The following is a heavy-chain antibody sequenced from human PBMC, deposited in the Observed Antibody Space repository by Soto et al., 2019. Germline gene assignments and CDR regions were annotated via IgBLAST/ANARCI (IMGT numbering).Heavy chain of an antibody. CDR2: ISAYNGNT. CDR1: GYTFTSYG. CDR3: ARAISNLGYCSGGSCYSDHNWFDP. V-gene: IGHV1-18*04. J-gene: IGHJ5*02. D-gene: IGHD2-15*01. Sequence: ASVKVSCKASGYTFTSYGISWVRQAPGQGLEWMGWISAYNGNTNYAQKPQGRVTMTTDTSTSTAYMELRSLRSDDTAVYYCARAISNLGYCSGGSCYSDHNWFDPWGQGTLVTVSS.